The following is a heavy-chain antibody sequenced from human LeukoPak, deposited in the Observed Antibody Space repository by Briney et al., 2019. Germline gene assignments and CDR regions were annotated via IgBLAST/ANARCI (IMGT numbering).Heavy chain of an antibody. J-gene: IGHJ4*02. Sequence: GGSLRLSCAASGFTFSSYSMNWVRQAPGKGLEWVSSISSSSSYIYYADSVKGRFTISRDNAKNSLYLQMNSLRAEDTAVYYCAKDATYSSSDGYWGQGTLVTVSS. CDR1: GFTFSSYS. D-gene: IGHD6-13*01. V-gene: IGHV3-21*01. CDR2: ISSSSSYI. CDR3: AKDATYSSSDGY.